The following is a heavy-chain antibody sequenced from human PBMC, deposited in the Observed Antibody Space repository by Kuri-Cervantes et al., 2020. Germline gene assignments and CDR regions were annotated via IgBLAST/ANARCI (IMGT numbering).Heavy chain of an antibody. CDR1: GGSVSSGSYY. V-gene: IGHV4-61*01. Sequence: SETLSLTCTVSGGSVSSGSYYWSWIRQPPGKGLEWIGYIYYSGSTNYNPSPKSRVTISVDTSKNQFSLKLSSVTAADTAVYYCARAGRVLMVYSFDYWGQGTLVTVSS. CDR2: IYYSGST. J-gene: IGHJ4*02. D-gene: IGHD2-8*01. CDR3: ARAGRVLMVYSFDY.